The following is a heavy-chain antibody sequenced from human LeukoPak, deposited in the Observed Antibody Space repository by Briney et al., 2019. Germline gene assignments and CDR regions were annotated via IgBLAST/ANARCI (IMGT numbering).Heavy chain of an antibody. Sequence: QPSQSLSLTCAVDGRSLSGFYWRCIRQTPGKGMGWLGEINIEGNTTYNPSLTDYNPSPESRVTISVGSSKNQVSLKLSSVTAADTGVYYCAGVRHGPLEYDYYMDVWGKGTTVTVSS. J-gene: IGHJ6*03. D-gene: IGHD3-3*01. CDR1: GRSLSGFY. CDR2: INIEGNT. CDR3: AGVRHGPLEYDYYMDV. V-gene: IGHV4-34*01.